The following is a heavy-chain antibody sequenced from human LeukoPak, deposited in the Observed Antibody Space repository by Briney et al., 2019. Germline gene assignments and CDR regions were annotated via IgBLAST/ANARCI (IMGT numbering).Heavy chain of an antibody. CDR1: GFTFDDSI. CDR2: INWNGGST. CDR3: AKGGYYDLDAFDI. D-gene: IGHD1-26*01. J-gene: IGHJ3*02. Sequence: GGSLRLSCAASGFTFDDSIMSWVRQAPGKELEWVSSINWNGGSTGYADSVKGRFTISRDNAKNSLYLQMNSLRAEDTALYYCAKGGYYDLDAFDIWGQGTMVTVSS. V-gene: IGHV3-20*04.